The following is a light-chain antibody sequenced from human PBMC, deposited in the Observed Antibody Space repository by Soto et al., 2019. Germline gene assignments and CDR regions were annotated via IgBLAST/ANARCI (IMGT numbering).Light chain of an antibody. CDR3: SSYTSSSVV. V-gene: IGLV2-14*01. J-gene: IGLJ2*01. CDR2: DVS. Sequence: QSALTQPASVSGSPGQSITISCTGTSSDVGGYNYVSWYQQHPGKAPKLMIYDVSNRPSGVSNRFSGSKSGNTASLTISGLQAGDEDDYYCSSYTSSSVVFGGGTKLTVL. CDR1: SSDVGGYNY.